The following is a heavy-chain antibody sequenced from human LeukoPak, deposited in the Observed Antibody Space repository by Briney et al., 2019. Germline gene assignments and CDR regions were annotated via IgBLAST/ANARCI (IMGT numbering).Heavy chain of an antibody. J-gene: IGHJ3*02. CDR1: GGSFSGYY. Sequence: SETLSLTCAVYGGSFSGYYWSWIRQPPGKGLEWIGEINHSGSTNYNPSLKSRVTISVDTSKNQFSLKLSSVTAADTAVYYCARGLPIVVVTYDAFDIWGQGTMVTVSS. CDR3: ARGLPIVVVTYDAFDI. D-gene: IGHD3-22*01. CDR2: INHSGST. V-gene: IGHV4-34*01.